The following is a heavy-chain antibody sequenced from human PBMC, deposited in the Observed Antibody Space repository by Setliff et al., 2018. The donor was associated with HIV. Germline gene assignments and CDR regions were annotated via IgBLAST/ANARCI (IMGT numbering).Heavy chain of an antibody. CDR1: GGPFTSYT. V-gene: IGHV1-69*16. CDR2: IIPVIPLS. Sequence: SVKVSCKASGGPFTSYTFAWVRQAPGQGLEWMGGIIPVIPLSKYAQKFQGRLTITTDESTSTAYMELSSLTSEDTAIYYCASLEGLEKTRGEESDSWGQGTRVTSPQ. CDR3: ASLEGLEKTRGEESDS. D-gene: IGHD3-3*01. J-gene: IGHJ4*02.